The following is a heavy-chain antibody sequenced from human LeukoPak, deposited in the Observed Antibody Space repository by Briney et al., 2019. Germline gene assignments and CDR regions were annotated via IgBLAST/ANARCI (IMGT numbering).Heavy chain of an antibody. CDR1: GFTFSSYA. V-gene: IGHV3-23*01. D-gene: IGHD3-22*01. J-gene: IGHJ6*02. CDR3: AKVVHTMIVGGGMDV. Sequence: SGGSLRLSCAASGFTFSSYAMSWVRQAPGKGLEWVSAISGSGGSTYYADSVKGRFTISRDNSKNTLYLQMNSLRAEDTAVYYCAKVVHTMIVGGGMDVWGQGTTVTVSS. CDR2: ISGSGGST.